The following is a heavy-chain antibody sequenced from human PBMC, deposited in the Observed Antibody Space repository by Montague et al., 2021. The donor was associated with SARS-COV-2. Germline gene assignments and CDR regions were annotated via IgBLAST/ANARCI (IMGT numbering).Heavy chain of an antibody. V-gene: IGHV4-31*03. Sequence: TLSLTCTVSGGSISSGGYYWSWIRQHPGKGLEWIGYIYYSGSTYYNPSLKSRVTISVDTSKNQSSLKLSSVTAADTAVYYCARLTAGYCSGGSCYWGTGFDYWGQGTLVTVSS. J-gene: IGHJ4*02. CDR1: GGSISSGGYY. CDR3: ARLTAGYCSGGSCYWGTGFDY. D-gene: IGHD2-15*01. CDR2: IYYSGST.